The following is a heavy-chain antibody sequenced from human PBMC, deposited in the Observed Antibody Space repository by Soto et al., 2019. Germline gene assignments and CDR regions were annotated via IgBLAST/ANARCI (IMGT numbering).Heavy chain of an antibody. CDR3: ARVPDR. CDR2: IYYSGDT. Sequence: SETLSLTCSVSGGSVSNGAHYWSWIRQRPGKGLEWIGYIYYSGDTQYNPSLKSRLTISVDTSKDQFSLKLTSVTAADTAVYYCARVPDRWGQGTLVTVSS. V-gene: IGHV4-31*03. D-gene: IGHD2-2*01. J-gene: IGHJ5*02. CDR1: GGSVSNGAHY.